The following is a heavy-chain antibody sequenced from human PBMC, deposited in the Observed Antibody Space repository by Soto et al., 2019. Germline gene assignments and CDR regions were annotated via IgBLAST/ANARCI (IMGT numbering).Heavy chain of an antibody. Sequence: QVQLQQWGAGLLKPSETLSLTCAVYGGSFSGYYWCWLRQPPGKGLEWIGEINHSGSTNYNPSLKSRVTISVDPAKNQFSRKLSSVTAADTAVYYCARGLATVTSPYYFDYWGQGTLVTVSS. CDR3: ARGLATVTSPYYFDY. CDR2: INHSGST. J-gene: IGHJ4*02. D-gene: IGHD4-17*01. V-gene: IGHV4-34*01. CDR1: GGSFSGYY.